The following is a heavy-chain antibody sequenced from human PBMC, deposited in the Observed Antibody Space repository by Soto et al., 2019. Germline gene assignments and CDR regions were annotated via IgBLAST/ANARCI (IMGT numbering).Heavy chain of an antibody. J-gene: IGHJ4*02. V-gene: IGHV4-59*01. CDR2: IYYSGST. D-gene: IGHD6-19*01. CDR3: ARLYSSGWYGY. Sequence: QVQLQESGPGLVKPSETLSLTCTVSGGSISSYYWSWIRQPPGKGLEWIGHIYYSGSTNYNPSLKSRVTISVDTSKNQFSLKLSSVTAADTAVYYCARLYSSGWYGYWGQGTLVTVSS. CDR1: GGSISSYY.